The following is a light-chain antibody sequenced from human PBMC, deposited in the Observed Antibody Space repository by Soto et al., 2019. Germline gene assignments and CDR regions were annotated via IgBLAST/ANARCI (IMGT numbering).Light chain of an antibody. Sequence: QSVLTQPASVSGSPGQSITISCTGTSSDVGAFTYVSWYQQHPGKAPKLMIFEVSNRPSTVSNRFSGSKSGNTASLTISGLQADDEADYYCSSYTTTTTPVVFGGGTKVTVL. CDR2: EVS. J-gene: IGLJ2*01. V-gene: IGLV2-14*01. CDR3: SSYTTTTTPVV. CDR1: SSDVGAFTY.